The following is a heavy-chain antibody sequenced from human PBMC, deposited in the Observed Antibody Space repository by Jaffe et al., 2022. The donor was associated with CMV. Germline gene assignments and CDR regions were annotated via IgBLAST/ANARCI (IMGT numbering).Heavy chain of an antibody. CDR3: ARGPRNYYDSSGYGETYFDY. V-gene: IGHV1-69*09. Sequence: QVQLVQSGAEVKKPGSSVKVSCKASGGTFSSYAISWVRQAPGQGLEWMGRIIPILGIANYAQKFQGRVTITADKSTSTAYMELSSLRSEDTAVYYCARGPRNYYDSSGYGETYFDYWGQGTLVTVSS. J-gene: IGHJ4*02. CDR2: IIPILGIA. CDR1: GGTFSSYA. D-gene: IGHD3-22*01.